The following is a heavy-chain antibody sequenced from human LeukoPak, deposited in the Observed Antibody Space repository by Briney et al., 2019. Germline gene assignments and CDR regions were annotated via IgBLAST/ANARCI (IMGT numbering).Heavy chain of an antibody. D-gene: IGHD2-21*01. CDR3: ARLRTLIRLLDY. CDR2: IYYIGST. J-gene: IGHJ4*02. CDR1: GGSISNSYF. Sequence: SETPSLTCTVSGGSISNSYFWAWIRQPPGKGLEWIGSIYYIGSTYYNPSLKSRVTISVDTSKNHFSLKLSSVTAADTAVYYCARLRTLIRLLDYWGQGALVTVSS. V-gene: IGHV4-39*02.